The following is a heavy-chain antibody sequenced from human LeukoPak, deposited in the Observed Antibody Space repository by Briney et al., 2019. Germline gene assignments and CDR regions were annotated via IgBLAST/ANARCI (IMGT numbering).Heavy chain of an antibody. CDR2: INPNSGGT. D-gene: IGHD3-22*01. Sequence: ASVKVSCKASGGTFSSYAISWVRQAPGQGLEWMGRINPNSGGTNYAQKFQGRVTMTRNTSISTAYMELSSLRSEDTAVYYCARDTYYYDSSGYPDNAFDIWGQGTMVTVSS. CDR3: ARDTYYYDSSGYPDNAFDI. V-gene: IGHV1-8*02. J-gene: IGHJ3*02. CDR1: GGTFSSYA.